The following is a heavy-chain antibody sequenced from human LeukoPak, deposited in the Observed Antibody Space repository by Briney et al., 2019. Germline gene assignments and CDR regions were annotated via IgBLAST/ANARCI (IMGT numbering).Heavy chain of an antibody. Sequence: PSETLSLTCTASGGSISSGDYYWSWIRQPPGKGLEWIGYIYYSGSTYYNPSLKSRVTISVDTSKNQFSLKLSSVTAADTAVYYCAREGRSGSYYRNWFDPWGQGTLVTVSS. CDR2: IYYSGST. CDR1: GGSISSGDYY. D-gene: IGHD3-10*01. CDR3: AREGRSGSYYRNWFDP. V-gene: IGHV4-30-4*01. J-gene: IGHJ5*02.